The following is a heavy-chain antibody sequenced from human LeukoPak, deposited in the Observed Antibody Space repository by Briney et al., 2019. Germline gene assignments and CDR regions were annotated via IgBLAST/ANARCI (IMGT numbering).Heavy chain of an antibody. CDR1: GYTFTGYY. D-gene: IGHD2-2*02. V-gene: IGHV1-2*02. CDR2: SNPNSGGT. CDR3: ASSQKKDIVVVPAAIRAAAPFDY. J-gene: IGHJ4*02. Sequence: ASVKVSCKASGYTFTGYYMHWVRQAPGQGLEWMGWSNPNSGGTNYAQKFQGRVTMTRDTSISTAYMELSRLRSDDTAVYYCASSQKKDIVVVPAAIRAAAPFDYWGQGTLVTVSS.